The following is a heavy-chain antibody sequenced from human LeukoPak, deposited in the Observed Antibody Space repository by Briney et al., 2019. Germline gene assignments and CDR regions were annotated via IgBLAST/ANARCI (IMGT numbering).Heavy chain of an antibody. J-gene: IGHJ3*02. CDR2: FYYSGNT. Sequence: PSETLSLTCTVSGGSISSYYWSWIRQPPGKGLEWIGYFYYSGNTNYNPSLKSRVTISVDTSKNQFSLKLSSVTAADTAVYYCARLGCGLKPGAFDIWGQGTMVTVSS. D-gene: IGHD1-14*01. V-gene: IGHV4-59*08. CDR3: ARLGCGLKPGAFDI. CDR1: GGSISSYY.